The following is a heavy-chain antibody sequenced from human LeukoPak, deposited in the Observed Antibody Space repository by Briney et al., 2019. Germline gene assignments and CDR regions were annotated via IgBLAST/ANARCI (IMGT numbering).Heavy chain of an antibody. CDR2: IQSGGTI. Sequence: GGSLRLSCAASGFTVSNSYMNWVRQAPGKGLEWVSAIQSGGTIYCGDSVKGRFTISRDNSKNTLYLQMNSLRVEDTAVYYCVREMTGGYFDSWGQGTLVTVSS. V-gene: IGHV3-66*01. CDR3: VREMTGGYFDS. J-gene: IGHJ4*02. CDR1: GFTVSNSY.